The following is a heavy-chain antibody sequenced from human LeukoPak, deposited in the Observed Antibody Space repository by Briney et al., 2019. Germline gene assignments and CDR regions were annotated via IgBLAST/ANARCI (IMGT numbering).Heavy chain of an antibody. D-gene: IGHD2-15*01. J-gene: IGHJ3*02. Sequence: GGSLRLSCAASGFTFSSYGMHWVRQAPGKGLEWVAFIRYDGSNKYYADSVKGRFTISRDNSKNTLYLQMNSLRAEDTAVYYCARGEEVVVVAATGLAFDIWGQGTMVTVSS. CDR2: IRYDGSNK. CDR1: GFTFSSYG. V-gene: IGHV3-30*02. CDR3: ARGEEVVVVAATGLAFDI.